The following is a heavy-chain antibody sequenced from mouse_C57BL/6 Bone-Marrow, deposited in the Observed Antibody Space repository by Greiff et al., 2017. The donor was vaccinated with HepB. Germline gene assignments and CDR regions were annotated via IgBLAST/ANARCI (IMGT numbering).Heavy chain of an antibody. D-gene: IGHD1-1*01. Sequence: EVKLQESGGGLVQPGGSLSLSCAASGFTFTDYYMSWVRQPPGQALEWLGFIRNKANGYTTEYSASVKGRFTISRDNSQSILYLQMNALRAEDSATYYCARSYYYGSSWYFDVWGTGTTVTVSS. V-gene: IGHV7-3*01. CDR3: ARSYYYGSSWYFDV. J-gene: IGHJ1*03. CDR1: GFTFTDYY. CDR2: IRNKANGYTT.